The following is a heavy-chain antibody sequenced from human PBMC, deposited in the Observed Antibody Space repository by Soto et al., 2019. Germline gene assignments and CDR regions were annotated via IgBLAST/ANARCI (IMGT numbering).Heavy chain of an antibody. CDR2: INPILSMS. CDR3: ASSSGSGYRAFDS. D-gene: IGHD3-10*01. Sequence: QVQLVQSGAEVKKPGSSVRVSCKASGDTFNFYSINWVRQAPGVGLEWMGRINPILSMSNYAQRFQGRVTMTADKSTSTAYMELSSLRSEDTAMYYCASSSGSGYRAFDSWGQGALVTVSS. J-gene: IGHJ4*02. CDR1: GDTFNFYS. V-gene: IGHV1-69*02.